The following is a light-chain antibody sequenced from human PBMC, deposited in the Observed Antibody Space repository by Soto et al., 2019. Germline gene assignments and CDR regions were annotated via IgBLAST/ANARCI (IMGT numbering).Light chain of an antibody. Sequence: DIGFTQSPGTLYLSLGERATLSCRASQIVNSGYLAWYQQRPGQEPRLLIYGASSRATGIPDRFSGSGSGTDFTLTISRLVPEDFVVYYCQQYGDSPWTFGQGTKVDIK. CDR3: QQYGDSPWT. CDR1: QIVNSGY. CDR2: GAS. J-gene: IGKJ1*01. V-gene: IGKV3-20*01.